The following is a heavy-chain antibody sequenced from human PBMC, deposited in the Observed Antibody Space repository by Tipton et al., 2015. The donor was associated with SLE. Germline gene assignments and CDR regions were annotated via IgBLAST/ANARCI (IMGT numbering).Heavy chain of an antibody. Sequence: TLSLTCTVSGGSISSSSYYWGWIRQPPGKGLEWIGSIYHSGSTNYNPSLKSRVTISVDTSKNQFSLKLSSVTAADTAVYYCARNWNYDYWGQGTLVTVSS. J-gene: IGHJ4*02. D-gene: IGHD1-7*01. V-gene: IGHV4-39*07. CDR2: IYHSGST. CDR1: GGSISSSSYY. CDR3: ARNWNYDY.